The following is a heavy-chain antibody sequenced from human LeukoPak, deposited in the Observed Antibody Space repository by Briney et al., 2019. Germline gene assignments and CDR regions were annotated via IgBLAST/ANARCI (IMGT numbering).Heavy chain of an antibody. CDR2: IHSSGST. CDR1: GVSTSYHY. J-gene: IGHJ6*03. V-gene: IGHV4-4*07. CDR3: ARELFQRRNFYYYYMDV. Sequence: PSETLSLTCSVSGVSTSYHYWSWIRQPAGKGLEWIGRIHSSGSTNYNPSLMSRVTMSVDTSKNQLSLNVSSVSAADTAVYFCARELFQRRNFYYYYMDVWGKGTTVTVSS.